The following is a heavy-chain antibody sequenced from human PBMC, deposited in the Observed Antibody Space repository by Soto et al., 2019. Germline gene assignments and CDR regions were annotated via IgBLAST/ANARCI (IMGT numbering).Heavy chain of an antibody. Sequence: SETLSLTCAVSGYSISSGYYWAWIRQSPGKGLEWIGSMFHSGSTYYNPSLRGRVAVSIDTSKNQVSLALSSVTAADTAVYFCARVSTVTTRSVDYWGQGTPVTVSS. CDR1: GYSISSGYY. V-gene: IGHV4-38-2*01. CDR3: ARVSTVTTRSVDY. CDR2: MFHSGST. D-gene: IGHD4-17*01. J-gene: IGHJ4*02.